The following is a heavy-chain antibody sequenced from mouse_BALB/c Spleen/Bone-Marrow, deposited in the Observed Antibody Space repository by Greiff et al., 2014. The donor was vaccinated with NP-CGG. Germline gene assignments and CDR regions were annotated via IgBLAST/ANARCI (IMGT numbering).Heavy chain of an antibody. CDR2: IDPANGNT. D-gene: IGHD2-4*01. CDR1: GFNIKDTY. V-gene: IGHV14-3*02. CDR3: ATMITDWYFDV. J-gene: IGHJ1*01. Sequence: VQLQQSGAELVKPGASVKLSCTASGFNIKDTYKHWVKQRPELGLEWIGRIDPANGNTKYDPKFQGKATITAGTSSNTAYLQLSSLTSEDTAVYYCATMITDWYFDVWGAGTTVTVSS.